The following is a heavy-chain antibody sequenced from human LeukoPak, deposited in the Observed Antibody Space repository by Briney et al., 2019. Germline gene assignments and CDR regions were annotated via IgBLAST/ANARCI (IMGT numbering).Heavy chain of an antibody. CDR3: AREVAKSGGYDFDY. CDR1: GDSVSSNGAA. V-gene: IGHV6-1*01. D-gene: IGHD5-12*01. CDR2: TYYRSKWYN. J-gene: IGHJ4*02. Sequence: SQTLSLTCAISGDSVSSNGAAWNWIRQSPPRGLEWLGRTYYRSKWYNDYAVSVKSRITINPDTSKNQFSLQLNSVTPEDTAVYYCAREVAKSGGYDFDYWGQGTLVTVSS.